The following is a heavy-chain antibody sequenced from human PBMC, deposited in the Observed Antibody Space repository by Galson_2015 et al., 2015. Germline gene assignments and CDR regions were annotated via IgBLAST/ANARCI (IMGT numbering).Heavy chain of an antibody. J-gene: IGHJ6*02. D-gene: IGHD3-22*01. CDR2: LSYDGSNK. CDR1: GLTFSSYG. CDR3: AKDPPTYYYDSSGLYYYYGMDV. Sequence: SLRLSCAASGLTFSSYGMHWVRQAPRKGLEWVAFLSYDGSNKYYADSLKGRFTISRDNSKNTLYLQMNSLRVEDTAVYYCAKDPPTYYYDSSGLYYYYGMDVWGQGTTVTVSS. V-gene: IGHV3-30*18.